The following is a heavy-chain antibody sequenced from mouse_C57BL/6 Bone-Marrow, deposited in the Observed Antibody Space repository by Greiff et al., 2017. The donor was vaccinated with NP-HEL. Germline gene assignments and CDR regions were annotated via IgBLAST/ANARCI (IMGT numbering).Heavy chain of an antibody. J-gene: IGHJ3*01. CDR1: GYTFTSYW. CDR3: ARTRYGPWFAY. V-gene: IGHV1-64*01. D-gene: IGHD2-10*02. Sequence: VQLQQPGAELVKPGASVKLSCKASGYTFTSYWLHWVKQRPGQGLEWIGMIHPNSGSTNYNEKFKSKATLTVDKSPSTTYMQLSSLTSEASAVYYCARTRYGPWFAYWGQGTLVTVSA. CDR2: IHPNSGST.